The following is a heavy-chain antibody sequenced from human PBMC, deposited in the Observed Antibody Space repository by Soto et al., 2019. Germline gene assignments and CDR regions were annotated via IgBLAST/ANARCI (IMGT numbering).Heavy chain of an antibody. CDR3: AKSGTTRGGVIAPFDY. J-gene: IGHJ4*02. CDR1: GFTFSSYA. CDR2: ISGSGGST. Sequence: PGGSLRLSCAASGFTFSSYAMSWVRQAPGKGLEWVSAISGSGGSTYYADSVKGRFTISRDNSKNTLYLQMNSLRAEDTAVYYCAKSGTTRGGVIAPFDYWGQGTLFTVSS. V-gene: IGHV3-23*01. D-gene: IGHD3-16*02.